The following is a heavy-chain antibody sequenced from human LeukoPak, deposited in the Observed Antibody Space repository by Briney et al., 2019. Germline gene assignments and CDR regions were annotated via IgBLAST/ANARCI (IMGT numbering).Heavy chain of an antibody. Sequence: PSETLSLTCTVSGGSVSSGSYYWSWIRQPPGKGLEWIGYIYYSGSTNYNPSLKSRVTISVDTSKNQFSLKLSSVTAADTAVYYCARDLGGIFDYWGQGTLVTVSS. CDR2: IYYSGST. J-gene: IGHJ4*02. CDR1: GGSVSSGSYY. CDR3: ARDLGGIFDY. V-gene: IGHV4-61*01. D-gene: IGHD3-16*01.